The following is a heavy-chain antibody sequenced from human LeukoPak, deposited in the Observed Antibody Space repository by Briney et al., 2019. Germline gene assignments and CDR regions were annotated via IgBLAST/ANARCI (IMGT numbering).Heavy chain of an antibody. D-gene: IGHD3-16*02. Sequence: SETLSLTCTVSGGSISSYYLSWIRQPPGKGLEWIGYIYYSRSTNYNPSLKSRVTISVDMSRSQFSLTLSSVTAADTAVYYCARGGVTDDYVWGTYRPTHYYFDYWGQGTLVTVSS. V-gene: IGHV4-59*12. J-gene: IGHJ4*02. CDR3: ARGGVTDDYVWGTYRPTHYYFDY. CDR2: IYYSRST. CDR1: GGSISSYY.